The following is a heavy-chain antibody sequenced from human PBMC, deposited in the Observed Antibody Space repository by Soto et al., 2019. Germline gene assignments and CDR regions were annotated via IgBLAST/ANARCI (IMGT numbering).Heavy chain of an antibody. CDR1: GYTFTSYA. CDR3: ARGGLYNWNYVDY. V-gene: IGHV1-3*01. J-gene: IGHJ4*02. CDR2: INAGNGNT. Sequence: GASVKVSCKASGYTFTSYAMHWVRQAPGQRLEWMGWINAGNGNTKYSQKFQGRVTITRDTSASTAYMELSSLRSEDTAVYYCARGGLYNWNYVDYWAQGTLVPVSS. D-gene: IGHD1-20*01.